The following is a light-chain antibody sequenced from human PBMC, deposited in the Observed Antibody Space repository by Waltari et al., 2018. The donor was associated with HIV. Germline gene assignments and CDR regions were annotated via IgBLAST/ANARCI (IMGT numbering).Light chain of an antibody. CDR3: QQHFSTPWT. CDR2: WAS. CDR1: KNILDISNNKNY. J-gene: IGKJ1*01. Sequence: DIVMTQSPDSLAVSVGDRATINCKSSKNILDISNNKNYLTWYQQKPGQSPKLLIYWASTRESGVPDRFRGSGSGTDFTLTISSLQAEDVAVYYCQQHFSTPWTFGQGTKVGIK. V-gene: IGKV4-1*01.